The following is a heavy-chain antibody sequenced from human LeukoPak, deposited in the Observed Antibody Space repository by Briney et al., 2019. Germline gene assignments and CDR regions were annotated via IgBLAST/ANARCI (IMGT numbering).Heavy chain of an antibody. D-gene: IGHD2-2*01. Sequence: GGSLRLSCAASGFTFSSYSMNWVRQAPGKGLEWVSSISSSSSYIYYADSVKGRFAISRDNAKNSLYLQMNSLRAEDTAVYYCARESLPIVVVPAAIGYWGRGTLVTVSS. CDR1: GFTFSSYS. CDR2: ISSSSSYI. J-gene: IGHJ4*02. CDR3: ARESLPIVVVPAAIGY. V-gene: IGHV3-21*01.